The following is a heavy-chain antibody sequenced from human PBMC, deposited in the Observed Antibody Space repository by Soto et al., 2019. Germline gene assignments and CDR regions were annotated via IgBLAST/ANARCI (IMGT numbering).Heavy chain of an antibody. CDR2: ISGTSVYI. D-gene: IGHD2-21*01. V-gene: IGHV3-21*01. CDR3: AREGDLKPFPA. CDR1: VFTFSNYN. Sequence: PVGSLRVSCVSSVFTFSNYNMNCVRHSPGKWLEWVSHISGTSVYIHYADSVKGRFTISRDNAKHSVYLQMDSLRVEDTSVYYCAREGDLKPFPALGQGALVNLS. J-gene: IGHJ5*02.